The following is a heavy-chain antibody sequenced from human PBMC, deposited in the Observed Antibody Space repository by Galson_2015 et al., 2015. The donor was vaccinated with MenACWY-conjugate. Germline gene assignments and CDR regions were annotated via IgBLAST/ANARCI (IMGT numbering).Heavy chain of an antibody. CDR2: IQSKNYGANT. J-gene: IGHJ4*02. CDR1: GFAFGDYL. V-gene: IGHV3-49*03. D-gene: IGHD2-15*01. CDR3: TRADHRYCSSTNCPFDH. Sequence: SLRLSCATSGFAFGDYLMGWFRQAPGKGLAWVGYIQSKNYGANTQYAASVKDRFSISRDDSRSIAYLEMNSLKTEDTALYYCTRADHRYCSSTNCPFDHWGQGTLVTVSS.